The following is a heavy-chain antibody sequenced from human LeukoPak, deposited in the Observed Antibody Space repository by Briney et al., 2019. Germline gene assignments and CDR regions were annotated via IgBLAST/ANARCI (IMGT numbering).Heavy chain of an antibody. CDR2: INHSGST. CDR1: GGSFSGYY. Sequence: SETLSLTCAVYGGSFSGYYWSWIRQPPGKGLEWIGEINHSGSTNYNPSLKSRVTISVDTSKNQFSLKPSSVTAADTAVYYCARGRVWIDVWGQGTTVTVSS. V-gene: IGHV4-34*01. J-gene: IGHJ6*02. CDR3: ARGRVWIDV. D-gene: IGHD1-1*01.